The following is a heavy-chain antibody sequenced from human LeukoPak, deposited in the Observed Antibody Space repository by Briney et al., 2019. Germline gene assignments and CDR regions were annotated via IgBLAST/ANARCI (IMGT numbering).Heavy chain of an antibody. V-gene: IGHV4-4*07. CDR2: IYTSGST. J-gene: IGHJ5*02. Sequence: SETLSLTCTVSGGSISSYYWSWIRQPAGKGLEWLGRIYTSGSTNYNPSLKSRVTMSLDTSKNQFSLKLSSVTAADTAVYYCASSLYCSGAGCYLRNWFDPWGQGTLVTVSS. CDR1: GGSISSYY. D-gene: IGHD2-15*01. CDR3: ASSLYCSGAGCYLRNWFDP.